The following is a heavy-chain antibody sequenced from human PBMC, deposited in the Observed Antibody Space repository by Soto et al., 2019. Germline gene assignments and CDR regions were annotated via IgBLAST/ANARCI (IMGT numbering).Heavy chain of an antibody. J-gene: IGHJ5*02. Sequence: GGSLRLSCAASGFDFSSYAMSWVRQAPGKRLECISLISGTGVPTLYAGSVKGRFSVSRDNSKDTLFLEMNNLGVDDTAMYYCAKSFCSSSSCFFLWVDPWGPGTLVTVSS. D-gene: IGHD2-2*01. CDR1: GFDFSSYA. CDR2: ISGTGVPT. V-gene: IGHV3-23*01. CDR3: AKSFCSSSSCFFLWVDP.